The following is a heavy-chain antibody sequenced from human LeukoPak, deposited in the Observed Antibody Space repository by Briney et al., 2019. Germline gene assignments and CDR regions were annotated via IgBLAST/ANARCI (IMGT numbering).Heavy chain of an antibody. Sequence: GGSLRLSCAASGFTFSSYWMHWVRQAPGKGLVWVSRINSDGSSTSYADSVKGRFTISRDNAKNTLYLQMNSLRAGDTAVYYCARDNRAAGTKSFDIWGQGTMVTVSS. D-gene: IGHD6-13*01. CDR3: ARDNRAAGTKSFDI. CDR1: GFTFSSYW. V-gene: IGHV3-74*01. J-gene: IGHJ3*02. CDR2: INSDGSST.